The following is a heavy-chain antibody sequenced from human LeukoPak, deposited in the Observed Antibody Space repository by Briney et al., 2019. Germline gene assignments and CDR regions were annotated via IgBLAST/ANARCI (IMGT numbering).Heavy chain of an antibody. V-gene: IGHV5-51*01. Sequence: KSGESLKISSKGSGYSFTSYWIGWVRQMPRKGLEWMGIIYPGDSDTRYSPSFQGQVTISADKSISTAYLQWSSLKASDTAMYYCARKGNCSGGSCYYPSHPFDYWGQGTLVTVFS. CDR3: ARKGNCSGGSCYYPSHPFDY. D-gene: IGHD2-15*01. CDR1: GYSFTSYW. CDR2: IYPGDSDT. J-gene: IGHJ4*02.